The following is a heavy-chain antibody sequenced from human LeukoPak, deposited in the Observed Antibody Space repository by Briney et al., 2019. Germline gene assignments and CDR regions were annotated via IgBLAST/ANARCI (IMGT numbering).Heavy chain of an antibody. Sequence: SETLSLTCTVSGGSISSYYWGWIRQPPRKGLEWIGYIYYSGRTNYNPSLKSRVTISVDTSKNQFSLKLSSVTAADTAVYYCARELGYCSSTSCLGNLFDPWGQGTLVTVSS. V-gene: IGHV4-59*01. CDR3: ARELGYCSSTSCLGNLFDP. CDR1: GGSISSYY. CDR2: IYYSGRT. D-gene: IGHD2-2*01. J-gene: IGHJ5*02.